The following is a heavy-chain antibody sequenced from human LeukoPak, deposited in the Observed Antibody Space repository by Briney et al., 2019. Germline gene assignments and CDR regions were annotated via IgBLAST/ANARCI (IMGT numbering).Heavy chain of an antibody. J-gene: IGHJ3*02. V-gene: IGHV3-66*01. CDR3: ARASTVVTRSATNDAFDI. Sequence: GGSLRLSCSASGFTVSFNYMTWVRQAPGKGLEWVSVIYSGGTTYYADSVKGRFTISRDSSKDTLYLQMNSLRAEDTAVYYCARASTVVTRSATNDAFDISGQGTVVTVSS. CDR2: IYSGGTT. CDR1: GFTVSFNY. D-gene: IGHD4-23*01.